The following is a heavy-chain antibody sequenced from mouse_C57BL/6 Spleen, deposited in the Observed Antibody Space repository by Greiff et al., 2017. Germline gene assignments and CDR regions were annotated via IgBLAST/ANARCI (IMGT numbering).Heavy chain of an antibody. CDR2: INPSNGGT. CDR1: GYTFTSYW. CDR3: ARGRITTVVATGSLNY. V-gene: IGHV1-53*01. Sequence: QLQLQQPGTELVKPGASVKLSCKASGYTFTSYWMHWVKQRPGQGLAWIGNINPSNGGTNYNEKFKSKATLTVDKSSSTAYMQLSSLTSEDSAVYYCARGRITTVVATGSLNYWGQGTTLTVSS. J-gene: IGHJ2*01. D-gene: IGHD1-1*01.